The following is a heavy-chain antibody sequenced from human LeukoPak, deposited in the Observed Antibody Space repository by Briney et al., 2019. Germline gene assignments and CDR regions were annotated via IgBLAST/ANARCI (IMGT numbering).Heavy chain of an antibody. V-gene: IGHV1-2*02. CDR2: INPNSGGT. CDR1: EYTFTGYY. J-gene: IGHJ5*02. D-gene: IGHD3-22*01. Sequence: ASVKVSCKASEYTFTGYYMHWVRQAPGQGLEWMGWINPNSGGTNYAQKFQGRVTMTRDTSISTAYMELSRLRSDDTAVYYCARSYYDSSGYSPFDPWGQGTLVTVSS. CDR3: ARSYYDSSGYSPFDP.